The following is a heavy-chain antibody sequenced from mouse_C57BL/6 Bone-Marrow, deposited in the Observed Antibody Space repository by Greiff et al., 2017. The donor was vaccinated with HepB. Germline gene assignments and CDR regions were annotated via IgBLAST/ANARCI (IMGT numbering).Heavy chain of an antibody. D-gene: IGHD1-1*01. V-gene: IGHV1-4*01. Sequence: QVQLQQSGAELARPGASVKMSCKASGYTFTSYTMHWVKQRPGQGLEWIGYINPSSGYTKYNQKFKDKATLTADKSSSTAYMQLSSLTSEDSAVYYCARLGFPMAYYYGSSPYYYAMDYWGQGTSVTVSS. CDR1: GYTFTSYT. CDR2: INPSSGYT. J-gene: IGHJ4*01. CDR3: ARLGFPMAYYYGSSPYYYAMDY.